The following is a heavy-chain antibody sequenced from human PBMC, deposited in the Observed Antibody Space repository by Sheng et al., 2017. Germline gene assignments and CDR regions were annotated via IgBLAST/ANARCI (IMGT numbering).Heavy chain of an antibody. CDR3: ARDPRYCSGGSCPRGWFDP. Sequence: QVQLVQSGAEVKKPGASVKVSCKASGYTFTSYGISWVRQAPGQGLEWMGWISAYNGNTNYAQKLQGRVTMTTDTSTSTAYMELRSLRSDDTAVYYCARDPRYCSGGSCPRGWFDPWGQGTLVTVSS. V-gene: IGHV1-18*01. CDR2: ISAYNGNT. J-gene: IGHJ5*02. CDR1: GYTFTSYG. D-gene: IGHD2-15*01.